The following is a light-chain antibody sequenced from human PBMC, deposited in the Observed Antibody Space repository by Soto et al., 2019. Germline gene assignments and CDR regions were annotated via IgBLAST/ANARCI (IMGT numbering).Light chain of an antibody. V-gene: IGKV3-20*01. J-gene: IGKJ2*01. CDR2: GAS. Sequence: EIVLTHSPGTLSLSPGERATLSCRASKSVSSSYLAWYQQKPGQAPGLLIYGASSRATGIPDRFSGSGSGTDFTLTISRLEPEDFAVYYCQQYGSSPPYTFGQGTKLEIK. CDR3: QQYGSSPPYT. CDR1: KSVSSSY.